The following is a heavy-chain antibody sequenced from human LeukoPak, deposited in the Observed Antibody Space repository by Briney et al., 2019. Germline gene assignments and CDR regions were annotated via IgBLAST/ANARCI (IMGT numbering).Heavy chain of an antibody. V-gene: IGHV4-59*01. CDR3: ARTGRRGYFDF. J-gene: IGHJ2*01. D-gene: IGHD1-14*01. CDR2: LLYSGST. CDR1: GASISDYY. Sequence: PSETLSLTCNVSGASISDYYWSRVRQSPEKGLEWIASLLYSGSTHYNPSLRSRVAISGDTSNNQFSLKLTSVTTADTAVYFCARTGRRGYFDFWGRGTLVTVSS.